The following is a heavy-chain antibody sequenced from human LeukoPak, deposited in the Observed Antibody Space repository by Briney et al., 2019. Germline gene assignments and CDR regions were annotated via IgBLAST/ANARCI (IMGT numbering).Heavy chain of an antibody. CDR3: AKDIRLRYFDWSWDY. D-gene: IGHD3-9*01. Sequence: PGGSLRLSCAASGFTFSSYWMHWVRQAPGKGLVWVSRINSDGSSTSYADSVKGRFTISRDNAKNTLYLEMNSLRAEDTALYYCAKDIRLRYFDWSWDYWGQGTLVTVSS. J-gene: IGHJ4*02. V-gene: IGHV3-74*01. CDR2: INSDGSST. CDR1: GFTFSSYW.